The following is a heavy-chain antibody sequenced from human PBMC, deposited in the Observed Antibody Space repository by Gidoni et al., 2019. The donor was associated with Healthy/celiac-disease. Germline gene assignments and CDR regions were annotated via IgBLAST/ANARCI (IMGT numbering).Heavy chain of an antibody. CDR3: TTSFWYRWWELPLDY. V-gene: IGHV3-15*01. Sequence: EVQLVESGGGLVKPGGSLRLSCAASGFTFSNAWMSWVRQAPGKGLEWVGRIKSKTDGGTTDYAAPVKGRFTISRDDSKNTLYLQMNSLKTEDTAVYYCTTSFWYRWWELPLDYWGQGTLVTVSS. J-gene: IGHJ4*02. CDR2: IKSKTDGGTT. CDR1: GFTFSNAW. D-gene: IGHD1-26*01.